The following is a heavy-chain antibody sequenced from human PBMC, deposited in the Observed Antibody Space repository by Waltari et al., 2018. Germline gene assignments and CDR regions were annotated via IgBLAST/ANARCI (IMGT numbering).Heavy chain of an antibody. CDR3: ARDQVVVAATGGLGWFDP. V-gene: IGHV4-61*02. CDR1: GGSISSGSYY. J-gene: IGHJ5*02. D-gene: IGHD2-15*01. Sequence: QVQLQESGPGLVKPSQTLSLTCTVSGGSISSGSYYWSWIRQPAGKGLEWIGRIYTSGSTNYNPSLKRRVTISVDTSKNQFSLKLSSVTAADTAVYYCARDQVVVAATGGLGWFDPWGQGTLVTVSS. CDR2: IYTSGST.